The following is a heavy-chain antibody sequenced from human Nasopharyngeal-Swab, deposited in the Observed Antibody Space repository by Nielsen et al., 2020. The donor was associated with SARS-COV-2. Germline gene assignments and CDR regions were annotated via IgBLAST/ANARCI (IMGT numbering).Heavy chain of an antibody. CDR3: ARTHNWIDP. V-gene: IGHV4-39*01. Sequence: WIRQPPGKGLEWIGSVYYGLAIQYSPSLKSRATISIDTSRNQLSLEVTSVTVADTAVYYCARTHNWIDPWGQGTLVTVSS. J-gene: IGHJ5*02. CDR2: VYYGLAI.